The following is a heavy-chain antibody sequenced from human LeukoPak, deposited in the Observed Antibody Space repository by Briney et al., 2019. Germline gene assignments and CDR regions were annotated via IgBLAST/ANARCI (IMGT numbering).Heavy chain of an antibody. CDR1: GGTFSSYA. CDR2: IIPVFGTA. V-gene: IGHV1-69*01. CDR3: ARDYYDSSGSSS. D-gene: IGHD3-22*01. J-gene: IGHJ5*02. Sequence: SVKVSCKASGGTFSSYAISWVRQAPGQGLEWMGGIIPVFGTANYAQKFQGRVTITADESTSTAYMELSSLRSEDTAVYYCARDYYDSSGSSSWGQGTLVTVSS.